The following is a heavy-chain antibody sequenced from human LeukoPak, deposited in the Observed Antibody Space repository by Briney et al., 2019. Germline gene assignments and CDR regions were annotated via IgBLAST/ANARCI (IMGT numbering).Heavy chain of an antibody. CDR2: IYITGST. J-gene: IGHJ6*03. CDR1: GGSIINDY. Sequence: SETLSLTCTVSGGSIINDYWSWIRQSARTGLEGVGRIYITGSTNYNPSLQSRLSMSVDTSKNQFSLRLTSVSAADTAVYYCARLKYYDSTGYSPGYYMDVWGKGITVTVSS. D-gene: IGHD3-22*01. V-gene: IGHV4-4*07. CDR3: ARLKYYDSTGYSPGYYMDV.